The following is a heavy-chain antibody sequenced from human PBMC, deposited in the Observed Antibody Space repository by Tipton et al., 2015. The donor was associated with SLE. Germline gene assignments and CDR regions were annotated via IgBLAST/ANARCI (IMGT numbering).Heavy chain of an antibody. CDR1: GGSFSGYY. V-gene: IGHV4-34*01. D-gene: IGHD6-6*01. CDR2: IYYSGST. CDR3: ARVYFHSSSSGFDY. J-gene: IGHJ4*02. Sequence: TLSLTCVVYGGSFSGYYWSWIRQPPGKGLEWIGSIYYSGSTYYNPSLKSRVTISVDTSKNQFSLKLSSVTAADTAVYYCARVYFHSSSSGFDYWGQGTLVTVSS.